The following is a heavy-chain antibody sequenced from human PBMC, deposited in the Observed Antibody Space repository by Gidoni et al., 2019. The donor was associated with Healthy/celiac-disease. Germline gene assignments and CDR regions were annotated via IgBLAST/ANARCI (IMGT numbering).Heavy chain of an antibody. CDR1: VFTFSSYA. CDR3: AKGGVMVRGVMGWGMDV. V-gene: IGHV3-23*01. J-gene: IGHJ6*02. CDR2: ISGSGCST. D-gene: IGHD3-10*01. Sequence: EVQLLESGGGLVQPGGSMRLSCAASVFTFSSYAMRWVRQAPGKGIELVSAISGSGCSTYYADSVKGRFPISRDKSKNTLYLQMNSLRAEDPAVYYCAKGGVMVRGVMGWGMDVWGQGTTVTVSS.